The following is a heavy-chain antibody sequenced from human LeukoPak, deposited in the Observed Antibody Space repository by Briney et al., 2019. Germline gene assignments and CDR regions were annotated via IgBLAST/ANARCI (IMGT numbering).Heavy chain of an antibody. CDR3: ARDRESWFGDLLFDY. CDR1: GFTFSDYY. V-gene: IGHV3-11*04. J-gene: IGHJ4*02. CDR2: VSSSGSTI. Sequence: GGSLRLSCAASGFTFSDYYMSWIRQAPGKGLEWVAQVSSSGSTIYYTDSVKGRFTISRDNAKNSLYLQLNSLRAEDTAVYYCARDRESWFGDLLFDYWGQGILVTVSS. D-gene: IGHD3-10*01.